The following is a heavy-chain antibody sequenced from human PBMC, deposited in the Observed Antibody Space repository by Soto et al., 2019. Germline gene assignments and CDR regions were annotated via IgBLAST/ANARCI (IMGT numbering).Heavy chain of an antibody. CDR2: INPTGGSS. D-gene: IGHD5-18*01. CDR3: ATWIRYDLSYGMDV. Sequence: QVQLVQSGAEVKKPGASVKVSCKASGYTFTSYYMHWVRQAPGQGLEWMGIINPTGGSSSYAQKFQGRVTLTRDTSTSTVYMELSSLRSEDTAMYYCATWIRYDLSYGMDVWGQGTTVTVSS. J-gene: IGHJ6*02. CDR1: GYTFTSYY. V-gene: IGHV1-46*03.